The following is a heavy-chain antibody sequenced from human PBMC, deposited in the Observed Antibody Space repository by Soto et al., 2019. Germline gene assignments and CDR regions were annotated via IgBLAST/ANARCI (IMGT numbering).Heavy chain of an antibody. CDR3: ARDPKTSGGQHWAFNYFDS. Sequence: QVQLVESGGGVVQPGRSLRLSCAASGFSFSISPMHWVRQAPGKGPEWVALISYDGTNKFYADSVKGRFTISRDNSKSTLYLQVDSLRPEDAAVYYCARDPKTSGGQHWAFNYFDSWGQGHLVTVSS. J-gene: IGHJ4*02. D-gene: IGHD7-27*01. V-gene: IGHV3-30-3*01. CDR2: ISYDGTNK. CDR1: GFSFSISP.